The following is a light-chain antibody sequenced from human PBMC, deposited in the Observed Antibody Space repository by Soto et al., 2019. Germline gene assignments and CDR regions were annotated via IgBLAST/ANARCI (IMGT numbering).Light chain of an antibody. J-gene: IGLJ3*02. CDR1: FSDVGGYNY. CDR2: DVS. V-gene: IGLV2-14*01. Sequence: QSALTQPASVSGSPGQSIPISCTGSFSDVGGYNYVSWYQQHPGKAPRLIIYDVSHRPSGVSNRFSGTKSDYTASLTISGLQAEDEADYYCSSYRGARTLVVFGGGTKLTVL. CDR3: SSYRGARTLVV.